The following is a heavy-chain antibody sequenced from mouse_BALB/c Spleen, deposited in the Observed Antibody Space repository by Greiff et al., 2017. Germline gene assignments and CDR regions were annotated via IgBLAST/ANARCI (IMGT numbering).Heavy chain of an antibody. D-gene: IGHD2-10*02. Sequence: EVQLVESGPGLVKPSQSLSLTCTVTGYSITSDYAWNWIRQFPGNKLEWMGYISYSGSTSYNPSLKSRISITRDTSKNQFFLQLNSVTTEDTATYYCARRGYGPLYAMDYWGQGTSVTVSS. CDR1: GYSITSDYA. J-gene: IGHJ4*01. CDR3: ARRGYGPLYAMDY. V-gene: IGHV3-2*02. CDR2: ISYSGST.